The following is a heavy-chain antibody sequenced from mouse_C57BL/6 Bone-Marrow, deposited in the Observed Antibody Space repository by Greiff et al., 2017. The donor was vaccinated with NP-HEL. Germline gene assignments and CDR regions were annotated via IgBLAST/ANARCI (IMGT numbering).Heavy chain of an antibody. Sequence: QVQLKESGAELARPGASVKLSCKASGYTFTSYGISWVKQSTGQGLEWIGEIYPRSGNTYYNEKFKGKATLTADKSSSTAYMELRSLTSEDSAVYFCARCYYGSSYWYFDVWGTGTTVTVSS. CDR1: GYTFTSYG. CDR3: ARCYYGSSYWYFDV. CDR2: IYPRSGNT. J-gene: IGHJ1*03. V-gene: IGHV1-81*01. D-gene: IGHD1-1*01.